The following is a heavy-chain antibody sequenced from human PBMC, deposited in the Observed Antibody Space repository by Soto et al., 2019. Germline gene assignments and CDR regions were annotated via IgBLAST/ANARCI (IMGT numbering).Heavy chain of an antibody. D-gene: IGHD4-17*01. Sequence: QVQLVQSGAEVKKPGSSVKVSCKASGGTFSSYTISWVRQAPGQGLELMGRIIPILGIANYAQKFQGRVTITADKSTSTAYMELSSLRSEDTAVYYCARDYGDYAFDYWGQGTLVTVSS. J-gene: IGHJ4*02. CDR1: GGTFSSYT. V-gene: IGHV1-69*08. CDR2: IIPILGIA. CDR3: ARDYGDYAFDY.